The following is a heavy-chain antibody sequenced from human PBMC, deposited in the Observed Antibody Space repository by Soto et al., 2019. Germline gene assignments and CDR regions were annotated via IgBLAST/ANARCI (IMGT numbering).Heavy chain of an antibody. Sequence: QVQLVQSGAEVKKPGASVKVSCKASGYTFTNFGISWVRQAPGQGLEWMGWISAYNGNTNYAQNFQGRVTMTTDTSTSTAYMELRSLRSXXXXXXXXXXXXXXXXYXGXGTLVTVSS. V-gene: IGHV1-18*01. CDR3: XXXXXXXXY. J-gene: IGHJ4*01. CDR1: GYTFTNFG. CDR2: ISAYNGNT.